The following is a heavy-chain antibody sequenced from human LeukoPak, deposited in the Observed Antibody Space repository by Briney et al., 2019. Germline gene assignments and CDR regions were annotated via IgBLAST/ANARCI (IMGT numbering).Heavy chain of an antibody. CDR2: MNPNSGNT. J-gene: IGHJ4*02. CDR3: AILGGATAYFDY. D-gene: IGHD1-26*01. CDR1: GYTFTSYD. V-gene: IGHV1-8*03. Sequence: GASVKVSCKASGYTFTSYDINGVRQATGQGLEWMGWMNPNSGNTGYAQKFQGRVTITRNTSISTAYMELSSLRSEDTGVYYCAILGGATAYFDYWGQGTLVTVSS.